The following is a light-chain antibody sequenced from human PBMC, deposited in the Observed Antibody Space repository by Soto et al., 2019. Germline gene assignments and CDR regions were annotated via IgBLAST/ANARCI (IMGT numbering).Light chain of an antibody. CDR1: QSVTNSY. J-gene: IGKJ1*01. V-gene: IGKV3-20*01. Sequence: ETVLTQSPGTLSLSPGERATLSCRSSQSVTNSYLAWFQQKPGQAPRLLIFGALSRATGIPDRFSGSGSGTDFTLTISRLEPEDVAVYYCQQYATSPWTLGQGTKVDIK. CDR3: QQYATSPWT. CDR2: GAL.